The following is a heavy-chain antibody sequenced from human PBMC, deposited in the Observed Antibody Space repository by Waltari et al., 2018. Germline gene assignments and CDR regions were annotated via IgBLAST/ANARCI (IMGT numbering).Heavy chain of an antibody. CDR2: INHSGST. CDR1: GGSFSGYY. J-gene: IGHJ4*02. Sequence: QVQLQQWGAGLLKPSETLSLTCAVYGGSFSGYYWRWIRQPPGKGLEWIGEINHSGSTNYNPSLKSRVTISVDTSKNQFSLKLSSVTAADTAVYYCARVGGSGYYRLLPFDYWGQGTLVTVSS. CDR3: ARVGGSGYYRLLPFDY. V-gene: IGHV4-34*01. D-gene: IGHD3-22*01.